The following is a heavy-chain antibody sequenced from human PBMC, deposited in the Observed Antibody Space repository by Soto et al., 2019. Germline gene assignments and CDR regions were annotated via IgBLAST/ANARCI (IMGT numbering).Heavy chain of an antibody. CDR2: IRYDGSNK. D-gene: IGHD6-13*01. J-gene: IGHJ6*02. CDR1: GFTFSSYG. CDR3: ARDAGYSSSWYQNSYYGMDV. V-gene: IGHV3-33*01. Sequence: QVQLVESGGGVVQPGRSLRLSCAASGFTFSSYGMHWVRQAPGKGLEWVAVIRYDGSNKYYADSVKGRFTTSRDNSKNTLYLQMNSLRAEDTAVYYCARDAGYSSSWYQNSYYGMDVWGQGTTVTVSS.